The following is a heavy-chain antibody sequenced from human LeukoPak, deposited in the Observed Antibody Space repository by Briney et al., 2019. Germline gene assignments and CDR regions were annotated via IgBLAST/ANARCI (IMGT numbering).Heavy chain of an antibody. D-gene: IGHD2-2*02. CDR2: IRYDGSNK. Sequence: PGGSLRLSCAASGFTFSSYGMHWVRQAPGKGLEWVAFIRYDGSNKYYADSVKGRFTISRDNSKNTLYLQMNSLRAEDTAVYYCAKDRLVVPAAILDYWGQGTLVTVSS. CDR3: AKDRLVVPAAILDY. J-gene: IGHJ4*02. CDR1: GFTFSSYG. V-gene: IGHV3-30*02.